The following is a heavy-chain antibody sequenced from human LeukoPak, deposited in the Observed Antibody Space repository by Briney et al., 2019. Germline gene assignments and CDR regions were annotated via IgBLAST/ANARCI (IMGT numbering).Heavy chain of an antibody. D-gene: IGHD3-16*02. CDR1: GYTFTGYY. CDR3: ATRTLGELSPQADY. CDR2: INPNSGGT. J-gene: IGHJ4*02. Sequence: ASVKVSCKASGYTFTGYYMHWVRQAPGQGLEWMGWINPNSGGTNYAQKFQGRVTMTEDTSTDTAYMELSSLRSEDTAVYYCATRTLGELSPQADYWGQGTLVTVSS. V-gene: IGHV1-2*02.